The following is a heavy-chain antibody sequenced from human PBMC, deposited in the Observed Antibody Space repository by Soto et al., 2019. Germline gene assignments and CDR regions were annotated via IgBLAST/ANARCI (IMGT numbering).Heavy chain of an antibody. J-gene: IGHJ4*02. D-gene: IGHD3-3*01. V-gene: IGHV3-7*01. CDR1: GFTFSSYW. CDR2: IKQDGSEK. CDR3: ARSFGVVIYDY. Sequence: EVQLVESGGGLVQPGGSLRLSCAASGFTFSSYWMSWVRQAPGKGLEWVANIKQDGSEKYYVDSVKGRFTMSRDNAKNSLYLQMNSLRAEDTAVYYCARSFGVVIYDYWGQGTLVTVSS.